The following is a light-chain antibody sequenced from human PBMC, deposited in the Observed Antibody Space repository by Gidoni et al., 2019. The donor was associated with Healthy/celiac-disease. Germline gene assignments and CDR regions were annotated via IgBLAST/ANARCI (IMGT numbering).Light chain of an antibody. CDR2: DAS. CDR3: QQYDNLPPLT. V-gene: IGKV1-33*01. J-gene: IGKJ4*01. Sequence: DIQLHQSPSSLSSSVGDRVTITCHASQDISNYLNWYQQKPGKAPKLLIYDASNLETGVPSRFSGSGSGTDFTFTISSLQPEDIATYYCQQYDNLPPLTFGGGTKVEIK. CDR1: QDISNY.